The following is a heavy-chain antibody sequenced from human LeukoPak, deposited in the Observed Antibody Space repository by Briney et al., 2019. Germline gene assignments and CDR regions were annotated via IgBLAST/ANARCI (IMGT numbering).Heavy chain of an antibody. CDR1: GGSMSRYY. CDR2: IYYNGDI. CDR3: ARESYSSGWFDP. Sequence: SETLSLTCTVSGGSMSRYYWSWIRQAPGKGLEWIGYIYYNGDINYNPSLKSRVTISVGTSKNQFSLKLSSVTAADTAVYYCARESYSSGWFDPWGQGTPVTVSS. V-gene: IGHV4-59*01. D-gene: IGHD6-19*01. J-gene: IGHJ5*02.